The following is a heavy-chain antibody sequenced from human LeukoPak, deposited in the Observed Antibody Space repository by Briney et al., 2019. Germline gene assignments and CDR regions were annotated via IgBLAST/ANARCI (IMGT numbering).Heavy chain of an antibody. Sequence: GRSLRLSRAASGFTFSSYDMHWVRQAPGKGLEWVALICHDGSNKNYPDSVKGRFTISRDNSKNTLFLQMNSLRAEDTAVYYCAREASDAFDIWGQGTMVTVSS. J-gene: IGHJ3*02. CDR1: GFTFSSYD. CDR3: AREASDAFDI. V-gene: IGHV3-33*01. CDR2: ICHDGSNK.